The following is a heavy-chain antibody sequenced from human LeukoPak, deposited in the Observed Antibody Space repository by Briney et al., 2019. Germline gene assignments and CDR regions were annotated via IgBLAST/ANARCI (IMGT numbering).Heavy chain of an antibody. D-gene: IGHD4-23*01. V-gene: IGHV3-30*02. CDR2: IRYDGSNK. CDR3: AKDVETTVVTDYFDY. CDR1: GFTFSSHG. Sequence: GGSLRLSCAAPGFTFSSHGMYWVCQAPGKGLEWVAFIRYDGSNKYYADSVKGRFTISRDNSKNTLYLQMNSLRAEDTAVYYCAKDVETTVVTDYFDYWGQGTLVTVSS. J-gene: IGHJ4*02.